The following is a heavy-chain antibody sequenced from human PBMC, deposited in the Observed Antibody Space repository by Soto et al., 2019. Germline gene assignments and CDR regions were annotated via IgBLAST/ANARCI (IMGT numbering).Heavy chain of an antibody. CDR1: GGSISSADYY. J-gene: IGHJ4*02. V-gene: IGHV4-30-4*01. Sequence: QVQLQESGPGLVKPSQTLSLTCTVSGGSISSADYYWTWFRQPPGKALEWVGYIYHTGSAYYNPSLKGRLSISIDTSRDQFSLKLSSVTAADTAVYYCATHPYYDYYSGDYVDSWGQGTLITVSS. D-gene: IGHD3-3*01. CDR2: IYHTGSA. CDR3: ATHPYYDYYSGDYVDS.